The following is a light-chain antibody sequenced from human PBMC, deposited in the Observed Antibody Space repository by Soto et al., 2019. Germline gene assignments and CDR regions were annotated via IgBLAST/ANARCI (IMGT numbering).Light chain of an antibody. Sequence: EIVLTQSPRTLSMSPGERATLSCRASQSVSSNYLAWYQQKPGQAPRLLIYGASSRATGIPDRFIGSGSGTDFTLTISRLEPEDFAVYYCQQYGGSPRVTFGGGTKVEIK. CDR2: GAS. CDR1: QSVSSNY. J-gene: IGKJ4*01. CDR3: QQYGGSPRVT. V-gene: IGKV3-20*01.